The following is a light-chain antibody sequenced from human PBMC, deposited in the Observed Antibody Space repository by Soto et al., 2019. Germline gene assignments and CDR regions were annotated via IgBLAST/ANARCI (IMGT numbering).Light chain of an antibody. CDR3: QQYGSSSWT. Sequence: EIVLTQSPGTLSLSPGERATLSCRASQSVSSSYLAWYQQKPGQAPRLLIYGASRRATGIPVRFSGSGSGTDFTLTISRLEPEDLAVYYCQQYGSSSWTFGQGTKVEIK. V-gene: IGKV3-20*01. CDR1: QSVSSSY. J-gene: IGKJ1*01. CDR2: GAS.